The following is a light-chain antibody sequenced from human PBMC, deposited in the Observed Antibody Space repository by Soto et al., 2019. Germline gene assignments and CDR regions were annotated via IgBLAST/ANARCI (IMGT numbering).Light chain of an antibody. CDR1: NSNIGSPYG. CDR2: GND. V-gene: IGLV1-40*01. Sequence: QSVLTQPPSVSGAPGQTVTISCTGSNSNIGSPYGVHWYQQVPGKAPKLLIYGNDNRPSGVPDRFSGSKSASSASLAITGVQAEDDGDYYCQSYERTLRGYVFGTGTKVTVL. J-gene: IGLJ1*01. CDR3: QSYERTLRGYV.